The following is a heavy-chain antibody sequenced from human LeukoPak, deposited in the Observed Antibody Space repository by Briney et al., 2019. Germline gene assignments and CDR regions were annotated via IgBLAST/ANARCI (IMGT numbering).Heavy chain of an antibody. J-gene: IGHJ2*01. Sequence: SETLSLTCTVSGGFIRSYYWSWIRPPPGKGLEWIGYIYYSGSTNYNPSHKSRVTISVDTSKNQFSLKLSSVTAADTAVYYCARVYYSNSYDYWYFDLWGRGTLVTVSS. CDR1: GGFIRSYY. CDR3: ARVYYSNSYDYWYFDL. D-gene: IGHD6-13*01. CDR2: IYYSGST. V-gene: IGHV4-59*01.